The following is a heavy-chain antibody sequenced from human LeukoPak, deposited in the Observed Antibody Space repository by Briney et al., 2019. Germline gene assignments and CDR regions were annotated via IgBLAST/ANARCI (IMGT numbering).Heavy chain of an antibody. V-gene: IGHV3-11*04. CDR1: GFTFSDYY. J-gene: IGHJ6*03. CDR3: ARDETYYYYYYMDV. Sequence: GGSLRLSCAASGFTFSDYYMSWIRQAPGKGLEWVSYISSSGSTIYYADSVKGRFTISRDNAKNSLYLQMNSLRAEDTAVYYCARDETYYYYYYMDVWGKGTTVTVSS. CDR2: ISSSGSTI.